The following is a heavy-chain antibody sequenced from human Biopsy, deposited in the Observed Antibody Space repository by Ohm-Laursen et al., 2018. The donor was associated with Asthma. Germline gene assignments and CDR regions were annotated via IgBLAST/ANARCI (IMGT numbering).Heavy chain of an antibody. CDR3: ARAVDYSHYYGIDV. CDR1: GYTFNSDG. Sequence: GASVKVSCKTSGYTFNSDGITWVRQAPGQRLEWMGWISVYNGNTKVAQKLQDRVTMTTDTSTSTAYMELRSLRSDDTAVYFCARAVDYSHYYGIDVWGQGTTVTVS. J-gene: IGHJ6*02. D-gene: IGHD3-10*01. V-gene: IGHV1-18*01. CDR2: ISVYNGNT.